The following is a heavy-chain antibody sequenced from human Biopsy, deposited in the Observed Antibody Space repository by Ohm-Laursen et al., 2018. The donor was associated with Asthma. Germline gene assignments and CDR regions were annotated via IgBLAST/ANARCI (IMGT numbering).Heavy chain of an antibody. J-gene: IGHJ4*02. CDR3: AKDVFPGWELRRGPDY. CDR2: ISFDGSNK. Sequence: SLRLSCAAPGFTFSNYGMHWVRQAPGKGLDWVAVISFDGSNKNYTDSVKGRFTTSRDNSRNTLHLQMNSLRAEDTAVYYCAKDVFPGWELRRGPDYWGQGTLVTVSS. D-gene: IGHD1-26*01. V-gene: IGHV3-30*18. CDR1: GFTFSNYG.